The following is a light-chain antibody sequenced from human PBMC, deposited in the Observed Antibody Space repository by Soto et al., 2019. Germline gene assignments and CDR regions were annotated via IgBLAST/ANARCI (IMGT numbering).Light chain of an antibody. CDR3: QQYNTYST. CDR2: DTS. J-gene: IGKJ5*01. V-gene: IGKV1-5*01. Sequence: DIQMTQSPSTLSASVGDRVTITCRASQSISRWLAWYQQKPGKAPKALIYDTSTLRSGVPSRFSGGGAGTEFTLTISSLQHDDFATYYCQQYNTYSTFGQGTRLEIK. CDR1: QSISRW.